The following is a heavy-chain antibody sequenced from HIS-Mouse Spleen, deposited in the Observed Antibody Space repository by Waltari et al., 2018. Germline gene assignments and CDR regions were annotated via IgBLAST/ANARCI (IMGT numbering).Heavy chain of an antibody. CDR1: GGSISSGGYY. CDR3: ARSPYYDFWSGYSDNWFDP. D-gene: IGHD3-3*01. J-gene: IGHJ5*02. CDR2: IYDRGRN. Sequence: QVQLQESGPGLVKPSQTLSLTCTVSGGSISSGGYYWSWFRQHPGKGLEWIGSIYDRGRNYTNPSLKSRVTISVATSKNQFSLKLGSVTAADTAVYYCARSPYYDFWSGYSDNWFDPWGQGTLVTVSS. V-gene: IGHV4-31*03.